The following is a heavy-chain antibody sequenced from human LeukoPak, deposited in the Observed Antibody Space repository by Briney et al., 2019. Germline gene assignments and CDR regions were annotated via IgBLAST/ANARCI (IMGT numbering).Heavy chain of an antibody. CDR1: GGSISSYY. J-gene: IGHJ3*02. D-gene: IGHD2-8*01. Sequence: SGTLSLTCTVSGGSISSYYWSWIRQPPGKGQEWIGYISYSGSTKYNLSLKSRVTISIDTSKKQFYLNLSSVTAADTAVYYCARHRQYDADVFDIWGQGTMVTVSS. CDR3: ARHRQYDADVFDI. V-gene: IGHV4-59*08. CDR2: ISYSGST.